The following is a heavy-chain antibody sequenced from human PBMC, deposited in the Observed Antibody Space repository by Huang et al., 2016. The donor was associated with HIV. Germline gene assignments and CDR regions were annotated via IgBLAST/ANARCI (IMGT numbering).Heavy chain of an antibody. D-gene: IGHD4-17*01. Sequence: QVQLVESGGGVVQPGGSLRLSCSASGFTFSRYGMHWVRQAPGKGLEWVALMRSDGTSSFYADSLKGRIIISRDNARDKLFLQVNSLRSEDAGVYYCAKDPHDNGDYSLYQYYYYLDVWGKGTMVTVSS. CDR2: MRSDGTSS. V-gene: IGHV3-30*02. CDR3: AKDPHDNGDYSLYQYYYYLDV. J-gene: IGHJ6*03. CDR1: GFTFSRYG.